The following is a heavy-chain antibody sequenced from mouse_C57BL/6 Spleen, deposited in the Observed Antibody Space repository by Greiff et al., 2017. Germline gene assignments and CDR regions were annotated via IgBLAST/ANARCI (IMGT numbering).Heavy chain of an antibody. CDR2: INPNNGGT. Sequence: VQLQQSGPELVKPGASVKMSCKASGYTFTDYNMHWVKQSHGKSLEWIGYINPNNGGTSYNQKFKGKATLTVNKSSSTAYMELRSLTSEDSAVYYCARPGYGSSPPYFDYWGQGATLTVSS. J-gene: IGHJ2*01. D-gene: IGHD1-1*01. CDR1: GYTFTDYN. CDR3: ARPGYGSSPPYFDY. V-gene: IGHV1-22*01.